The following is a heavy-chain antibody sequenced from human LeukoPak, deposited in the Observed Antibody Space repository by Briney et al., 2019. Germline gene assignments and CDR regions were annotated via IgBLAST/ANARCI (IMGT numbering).Heavy chain of an antibody. J-gene: IGHJ4*02. V-gene: IGHV1-46*01. CDR1: GYTFTSYY. CDR2: INPSGGST. CDR3: ARVHERWRLKN. D-gene: IGHD5-24*01. Sequence: ASVKVSCKASGYTFTSYYMHWVRQAPGQGLEWMGIINPSGGSTSYAQKFQGRVTMTRDTSTSTVYMELSSLRSDDTAVYYCARVHERWRLKNWGQGTLVTVSS.